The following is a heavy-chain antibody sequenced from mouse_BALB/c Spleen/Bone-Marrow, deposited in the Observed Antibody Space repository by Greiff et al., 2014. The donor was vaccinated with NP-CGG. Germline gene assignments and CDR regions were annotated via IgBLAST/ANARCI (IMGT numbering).Heavy chain of an antibody. CDR2: IHYSGST. CDR1: AYSITSGYG. D-gene: IGHD1-2*01. J-gene: IGHJ3*01. Sequence: VQLQQSGPVLVKPSQSLSLTCTVTAYSITSGYGWHWIRQFPGNKLEWMGYIHYSGSTHYIPSLKSRISITRDTSKNQFFLQLNSVTTEDTATYYCAREARTTARFACWGQGTLVTVSA. CDR3: AREARTTARFAC. V-gene: IGHV3-1*02.